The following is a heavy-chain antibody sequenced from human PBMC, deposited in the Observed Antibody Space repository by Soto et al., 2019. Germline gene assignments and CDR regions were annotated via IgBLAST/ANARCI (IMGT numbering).Heavy chain of an antibody. CDR1: GYTFLNYG. CDR2: IQTDTGHP. J-gene: IGHJ6*02. CDR3: ARDPPPMDV. Sequence: GASVKVSCKASGYTFLNYGINWIRQAPGQGLEWMGGIQTDTGHPNVAQKFRDRVTMTTDTSTGTSYMEMRSLRSDDTAVYYCARDPPPMDVWGQGTTVTVSS. V-gene: IGHV1-18*01.